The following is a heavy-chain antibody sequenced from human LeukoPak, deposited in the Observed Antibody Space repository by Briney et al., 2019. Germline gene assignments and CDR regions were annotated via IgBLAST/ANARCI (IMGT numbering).Heavy chain of an antibody. J-gene: IGHJ5*02. CDR1: GGSISSYY. CDR3: AGRFLGDNWFDP. CDR2: IYYSEST. V-gene: IGHV4-59*01. D-gene: IGHD3-16*01. Sequence: SETLSLTCTVSGGSISSYYWGWIRQPPGKGLEWIGYIYYSESTNYNPSLKSRVTISVDTSKDQFSLKLSSVTAADTAVYYCAGRFLGDNWFDPWGQGTLVTVSS.